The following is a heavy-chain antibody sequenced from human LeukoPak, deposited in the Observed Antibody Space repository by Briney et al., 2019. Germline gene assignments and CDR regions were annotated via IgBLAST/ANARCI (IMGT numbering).Heavy chain of an antibody. CDR1: GFTFSTCV. CDR3: AAQTTLTGAYDP. V-gene: IGHV3-64*01. Sequence: GGSLRLSCAASGFTFSTCVMLWVRQAPGMGLEFVSSIDPNGKTSYYANSVKGRFTISRDNSNNMLYLQMGSLTTEDMAVYYCAAQTTLTGAYDPWGQGTLVTVSS. J-gene: IGHJ5*02. D-gene: IGHD1-20*01. CDR2: IDPNGKTS.